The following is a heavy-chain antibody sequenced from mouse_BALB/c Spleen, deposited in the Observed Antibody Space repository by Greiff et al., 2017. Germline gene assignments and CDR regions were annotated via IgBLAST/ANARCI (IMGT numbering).Heavy chain of an antibody. D-gene: IGHD1-1*01. J-gene: IGHJ4*01. CDR3: TRAYYVSSYLYYSAMDY. CDR2: IYPSDSYT. V-gene: IGHV1-69*02. CDR1: GYTFTSYW. Sequence: QVQLQQPGAELVRPGASVKLSCKASGYTFTSYWINWVKQRPGQGLEWIGNIYPSDSYTNYNQKFKDKATLTVDKSSSTAYMQLSSPTSEDSAVYDCTRAYYVSSYLYYSAMDYWGQGTSVTVSS.